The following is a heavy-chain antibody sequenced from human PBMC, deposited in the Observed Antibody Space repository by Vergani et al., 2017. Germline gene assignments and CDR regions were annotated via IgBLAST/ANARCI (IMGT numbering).Heavy chain of an antibody. J-gene: IGHJ4*01. D-gene: IGHD3-10*01. V-gene: IGHV4-59*01. CDR1: GGSMSGYY. CDR3: GRVADFYGLGSRLLDL. CDR2: MYHSGST. Sequence: QVRLQESGPGLVKPSETLSLTCSASGGSMSGYYWSWIRQPPGKELEWIGYMYHSGSTNYNPSLETRVTLSGGTSKNQFSLKLNSVTAAGTAVYYCGRVADFYGLGSRLLDLWGQGILVTVSS.